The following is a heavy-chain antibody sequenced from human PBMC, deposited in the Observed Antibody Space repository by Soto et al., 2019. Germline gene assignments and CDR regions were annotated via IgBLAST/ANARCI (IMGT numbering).Heavy chain of an antibody. J-gene: IGHJ4*02. Sequence: SETLSLTCTVSGVSISSYYWSWIRQPPGKGLEWIGYIYYSGSTNYNPSLKSRVTISVDTSKNQFSLKLSSVTTADTAVYYCAREAYDILTGYYPRYFDYWGQGTLVTVSS. D-gene: IGHD3-9*01. V-gene: IGHV4-59*01. CDR1: GVSISSYY. CDR2: IYYSGST. CDR3: AREAYDILTGYYPRYFDY.